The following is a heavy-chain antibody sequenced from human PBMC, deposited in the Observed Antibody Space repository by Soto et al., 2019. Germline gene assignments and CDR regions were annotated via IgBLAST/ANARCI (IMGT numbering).Heavy chain of an antibody. J-gene: IGHJ4*02. Sequence: QVQLQQWGAGLLKPSETLSLTCAVYGGSFSGYYWNWIRQPPGKGLEWIGEINYSGSTNYNPSLKTRVTISVDTSKNQFSLKLSSVTAADTAVYYCAGLLPAPDYYFDYWGQGTLVTVSS. CDR3: AGLLPAPDYYFDY. CDR2: INYSGST. CDR1: GGSFSGYY. V-gene: IGHV4-34*01.